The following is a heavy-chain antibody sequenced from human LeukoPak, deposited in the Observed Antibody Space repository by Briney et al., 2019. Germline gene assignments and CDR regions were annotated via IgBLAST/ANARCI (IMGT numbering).Heavy chain of an antibody. V-gene: IGHV3-74*01. CDR1: GFTFSSYW. CDR2: INTDGSST. J-gene: IGHJ6*03. D-gene: IGHD6-6*01. CDR3: ARDRWGEYSSSRRSYSYYYYMDV. Sequence: PGGSLSLSCAASGFTFSSYWMHWVGQAPGKGLVWVSRINTDGSSTSYADSVKGRFTIFRDNAKNTLYLQMNSLRAEDTAVYYCARDRWGEYSSSRRSYSYYYYMDVWGKGTTVTVSS.